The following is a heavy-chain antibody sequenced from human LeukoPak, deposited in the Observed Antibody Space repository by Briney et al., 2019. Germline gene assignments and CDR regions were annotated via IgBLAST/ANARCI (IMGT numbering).Heavy chain of an antibody. Sequence: SETLSLTCTVSGGSISSYYWSWIRQPPGKGLEWIGEINHSGSTNYNPSLKSRVTISVDKSKNQFSLKLSSVTAADTAVYYCARDRSGRHSDYWGQGTLVTVSS. V-gene: IGHV4-59*12. CDR2: INHSGST. J-gene: IGHJ4*02. CDR3: ARDRSGRHSDY. CDR1: GGSISSYY. D-gene: IGHD6-19*01.